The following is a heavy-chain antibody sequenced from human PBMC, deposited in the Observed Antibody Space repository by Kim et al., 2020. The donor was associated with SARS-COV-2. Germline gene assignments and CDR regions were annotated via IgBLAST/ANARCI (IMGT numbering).Heavy chain of an antibody. CDR1: GFSLSTSGVG. CDR2: IYWDDDK. Sequence: SGPTLVKPTQTLTLTCTFSGFSLSTSGVGVGWIRQPPGKALEWLALIYWDDDKRYSPSLKSRLTITKDTSKNQVVLTMTNMDPVDTATYYCAHRPGQWRKGYFDLWGRGTLVTVSS. J-gene: IGHJ2*01. D-gene: IGHD2-8*01. CDR3: AHRPGQWRKGYFDL. V-gene: IGHV2-5*02.